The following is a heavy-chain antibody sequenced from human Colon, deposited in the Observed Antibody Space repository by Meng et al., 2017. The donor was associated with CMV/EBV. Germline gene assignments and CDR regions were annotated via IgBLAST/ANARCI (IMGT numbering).Heavy chain of an antibody. CDR2: ISGGGGST. CDR3: AKQGGITIFGVVTPFDY. Sequence: GESLKISCAASGFTFSSYAMSWVRQAPGKGLEWVSAISGGGGSTYYADSVKGRFTISRDNSKNTLYLQMNSLRAEDTAVYYCAKQGGITIFGVVTPFDYWGQGTLVTVSS. CDR1: GFTFSSYA. J-gene: IGHJ4*02. V-gene: IGHV3-23*01. D-gene: IGHD3-3*01.